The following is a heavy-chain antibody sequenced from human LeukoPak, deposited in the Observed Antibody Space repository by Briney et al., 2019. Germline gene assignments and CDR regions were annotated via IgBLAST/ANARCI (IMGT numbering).Heavy chain of an antibody. V-gene: IGHV3-33*01. D-gene: IGHD3-10*01. J-gene: IGHJ6*02. Sequence: PGRSLTLSCAASGFTFSTYGMHWVRQAPGKGLEWVAVIWYDGTNEYYADSVKGRFTISRDNSKNTLYLQMNSRRAEDTALYFCARDYGSGRGVEISYYHYGMDVWGQGTTVTVSS. CDR1: GFTFSTYG. CDR3: ARDYGSGRGVEISYYHYGMDV. CDR2: IWYDGTNE.